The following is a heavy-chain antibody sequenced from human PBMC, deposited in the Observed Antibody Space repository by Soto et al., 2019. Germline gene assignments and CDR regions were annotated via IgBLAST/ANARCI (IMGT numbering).Heavy chain of an antibody. CDR3: AGNIVATISSFDY. D-gene: IGHD5-12*01. Sequence: SETLSLTCAVYGESFSGYYWSWIRQPPGKGLEWIGEINHSGSTNYNPSLKSRVTMSVDTSKNQFSLKLSSVTAADTAMYYCAGNIVATISSFDYWGQGSLVTVSS. J-gene: IGHJ4*03. CDR1: GESFSGYY. CDR2: INHSGST. V-gene: IGHV4-34*01.